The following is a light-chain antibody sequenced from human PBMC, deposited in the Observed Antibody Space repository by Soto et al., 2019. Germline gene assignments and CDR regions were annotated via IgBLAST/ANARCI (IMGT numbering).Light chain of an antibody. CDR1: QSVSSSY. CDR2: GAS. V-gene: IGKV3-20*01. J-gene: IGKJ4*01. CDR3: QRYGSSPPT. Sequence: ESVLTQSPGTLSLSPGXRATLSCRASQSVSSSYLAWYQQKPGQAPRLLIYGASSRATGIPDRFSGSGSGTDFPLTISRLEPEAFAVYYCQRYGSSPPTFGGGTKVNIK.